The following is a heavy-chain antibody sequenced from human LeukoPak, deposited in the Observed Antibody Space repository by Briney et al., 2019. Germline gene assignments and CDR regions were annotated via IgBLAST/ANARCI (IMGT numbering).Heavy chain of an antibody. CDR1: GGSISSGGYY. CDR2: IYYSGST. J-gene: IGHJ5*02. Sequence: PSETLSLTCTVSGGSISSGGYYWSWIRQHPGKGLEWIGYIYYSGSTYYNPSLKSRATISVDTSKNQFSLKLSSVTAADTAVYYCARYGSGTIGVWFDPWGQGTLVTVSS. V-gene: IGHV4-31*03. CDR3: ARYGSGTIGVWFDP. D-gene: IGHD3-10*01.